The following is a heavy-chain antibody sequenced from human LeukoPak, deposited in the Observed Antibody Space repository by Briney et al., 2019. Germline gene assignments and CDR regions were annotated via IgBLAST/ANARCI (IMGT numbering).Heavy chain of an antibody. CDR3: TRDSRYTTEGFDY. J-gene: IGHJ4*02. CDR2: IRSKAYSGKT. Sequence: PAGSLRLSCTASGFTFGDYTMNWFRQAPGKGLAWVAFIRSKAYSGKTEYAASVKGRFTISRDDSNSSAYLEMKSLKTEDTGVYFCTRDSRYTTEGFDYWGQGTLVTVSS. D-gene: IGHD1-14*01. V-gene: IGHV3-49*03. CDR1: GFTFGDYT.